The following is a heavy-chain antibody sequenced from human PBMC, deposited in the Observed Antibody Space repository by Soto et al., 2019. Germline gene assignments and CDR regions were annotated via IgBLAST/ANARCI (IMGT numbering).Heavy chain of an antibody. D-gene: IGHD3-10*01. CDR1: GGSIRSTSYY. CDR3: ARQVVDGTLAGSGSFDY. Sequence: QLQLQESGPGLVKPSETLSLTCTVSGGSIRSTSYYWVWIRQAPGKGLEWIGSFYYSGSTYYNPSLKSRVAISVDTSENQFSLKLSSVTAADTAVFYCARQVVDGTLAGSGSFDYWGQGTLVTVSS. CDR2: FYYSGST. J-gene: IGHJ4*02. V-gene: IGHV4-39*01.